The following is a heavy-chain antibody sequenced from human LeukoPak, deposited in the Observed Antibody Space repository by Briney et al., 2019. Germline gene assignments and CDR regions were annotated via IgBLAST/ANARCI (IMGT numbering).Heavy chain of an antibody. V-gene: IGHV3-23*01. CDR3: AKALSNLIVVVTATGHFDY. D-gene: IGHD2-21*02. J-gene: IGHJ4*02. CDR2: ISGSGGST. Sequence: PGGSLRLSCAASGFTFSSYAMSWVRQAPGKGLEWVSAISGSGGSTYYADSVKGRFTISRDNSKNTLYLQMNSLRAEDTAVYYSAKALSNLIVVVTATGHFDYWGQGTLVTVSS. CDR1: GFTFSSYA.